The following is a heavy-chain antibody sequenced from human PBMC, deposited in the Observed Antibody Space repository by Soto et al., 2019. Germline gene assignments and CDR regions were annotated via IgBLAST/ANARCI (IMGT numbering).Heavy chain of an antibody. CDR1: GFTFSSYG. V-gene: IGHV3-30*18. J-gene: IGHJ4*02. CDR3: AKGRDGYNSEPFDY. D-gene: IGHD5-12*01. CDR2: ISYDGSNK. Sequence: ESGGGVVQPGRSLRLSCAASGFTFSSYGMHWVRQAPGKGLEWVAVISYDGSNKYYADSVKGRFTISRDNSKNTLYLQMNSLRAEDTAVYYCAKGRDGYNSEPFDYWGQGTLVTVSS.